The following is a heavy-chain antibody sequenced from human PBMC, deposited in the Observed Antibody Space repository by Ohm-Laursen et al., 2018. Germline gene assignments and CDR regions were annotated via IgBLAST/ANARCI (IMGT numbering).Heavy chain of an antibody. CDR1: GFTFSSYG. D-gene: IGHD6-6*01. V-gene: IGHV3-33*01. CDR2: IWYDGSNK. J-gene: IGHJ4*02. CDR3: ARVGEQLGVFFDY. Sequence: SLRLSCSAYGFTFSSYGMHWVRQAPGKGLEWVAVIWYDGSNKYYADSVKGRFTISRDNSKNTLYLQMNSLRAEDTAVYYCARVGEQLGVFFDYWGQGTLVTVSS.